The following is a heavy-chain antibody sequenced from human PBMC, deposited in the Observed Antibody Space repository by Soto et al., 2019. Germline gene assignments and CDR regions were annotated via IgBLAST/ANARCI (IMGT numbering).Heavy chain of an antibody. CDR2: ISTYSENT. CDR3: ARDANSDSSGYYSDY. V-gene: IGHV1-18*01. CDR1: GYTFTSYS. D-gene: IGHD3-22*01. Sequence: ASVKVSCKSSGYTFTSYSINWLRQAPGQGLEWMGWISTYSENTKHAQKFQGRVTMTTDTSTSTAYMELKSLRSDDTAVYYCARDANSDSSGYYSDYWGQGTLVTV. J-gene: IGHJ4*02.